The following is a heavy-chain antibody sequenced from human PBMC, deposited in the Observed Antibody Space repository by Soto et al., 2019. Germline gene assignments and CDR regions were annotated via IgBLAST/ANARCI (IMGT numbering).Heavy chain of an antibody. J-gene: IGHJ4*02. CDR1: GFTFINCA. Sequence: EVQLWESGGGLVQPGGSLRLSCEASGFTFINCAISWVRQAPGKGLEWVSGISGTGRSTFYADSVEGRFTISRDNSMNTVYLQMNSLRAEDTAVYYCAKGNTSGWYFFDYWGQGTLVTVSS. CDR3: AKGNTSGWYFFDY. D-gene: IGHD6-19*01. CDR2: ISGTGRST. V-gene: IGHV3-23*01.